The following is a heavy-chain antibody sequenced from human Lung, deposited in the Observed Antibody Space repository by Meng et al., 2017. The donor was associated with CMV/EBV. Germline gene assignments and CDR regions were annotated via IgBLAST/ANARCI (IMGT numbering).Heavy chain of an antibody. V-gene: IGHV1-18*01. J-gene: IGHJ4*02. CDR2: ISAYNGNT. CDR1: GYTFTSYG. CDR3: ARGIVIAVAGTGVDD. Sequence: ASVKVSCKASGYTFTSYGISWVRQAPGQGLEWMGWISAYNGNTNYAQKLQGRVTMTTDISTSTAYMELRSLRSDDTAVYYCARGIVIAVAGTGVDDWGQGTLVTVSS. D-gene: IGHD6-19*01.